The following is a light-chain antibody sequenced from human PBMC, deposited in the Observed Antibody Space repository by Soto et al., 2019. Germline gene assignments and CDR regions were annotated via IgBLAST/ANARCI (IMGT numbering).Light chain of an antibody. CDR1: SSDVGGYDY. J-gene: IGLJ3*02. CDR2: DVS. V-gene: IGLV2-14*01. Sequence: QSALTQPASVSGSPGQSITISCTGSSSDVGGYDYVSWYQHHPGKAPKLMIYDVSNRPSGVSNRFSGSKSDNTASLTISGLQAEDEAAYHCSSYTISDTWVFGGGTKVTVL. CDR3: SSYTISDTWV.